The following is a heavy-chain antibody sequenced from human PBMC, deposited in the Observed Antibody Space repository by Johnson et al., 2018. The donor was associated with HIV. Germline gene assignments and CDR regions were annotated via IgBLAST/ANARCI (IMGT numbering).Heavy chain of an antibody. J-gene: IGHJ3*01. CDR1: GFTFSSYG. CDR2: IRYDGINK. V-gene: IGHV3-30*02. CDR3: VRRFYDSSAFDV. D-gene: IGHD3-22*01. Sequence: QVQLVESGGGVVQPGGSLRLSCAASGFTFSSYGMHWVRQAPGKGLEWVAFIRYDGINKYLTDPVRGRFTISRDNSRNTLFLQMNSLRAEDTAMYFCVRRFYDSSAFDVWGQGTLVTVSS.